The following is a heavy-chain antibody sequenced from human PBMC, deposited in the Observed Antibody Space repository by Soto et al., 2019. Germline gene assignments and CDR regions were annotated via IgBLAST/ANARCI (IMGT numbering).Heavy chain of an antibody. Sequence: PGGSLRLSCAASGFTFSNAWMSWVRQAPGKGLEWVGRIKSKTDGGTTDYAAPVKGRFTISRDDSKNTLYLQMNSLKTEDTAVYYCTTERVVPAPPEFDPWGQGTLVTVSS. CDR2: IKSKTDGGTT. CDR3: TTERVVPAPPEFDP. CDR1: GFTFSNAW. D-gene: IGHD2-2*01. V-gene: IGHV3-15*01. J-gene: IGHJ5*02.